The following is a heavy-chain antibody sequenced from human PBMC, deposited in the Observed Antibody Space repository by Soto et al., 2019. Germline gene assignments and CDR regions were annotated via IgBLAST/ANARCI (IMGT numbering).Heavy chain of an antibody. CDR3: ARHITSGCTCSSTSCYDDFDY. Sequence: SETLSLTCAVYGGSFSGYYWSWIRQPPGKGLEWIGEINHSGSTNYNPSLKSRVTISVDTSKNQFSLKLSSVTAADTAVYYCARHITSGCTCSSTSCYDDFDYWGQGTLVTVSS. D-gene: IGHD2-2*01. V-gene: IGHV4-34*01. CDR1: GGSFSGYY. J-gene: IGHJ4*02. CDR2: INHSGST.